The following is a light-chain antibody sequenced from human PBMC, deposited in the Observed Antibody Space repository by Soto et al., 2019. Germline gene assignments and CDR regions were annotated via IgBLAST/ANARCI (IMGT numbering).Light chain of an antibody. V-gene: IGKV3-15*01. Sequence: EKVMTQSPAALSVSPGERATLSCRASQSVNSNLAWYQQKPGQAPRLLLYGASTRATVIPARFSGSASGTEFYLTISSLQYEDSAVYYCQQSNDWPLTFGGGTKVEVK. CDR1: QSVNSN. J-gene: IGKJ4*01. CDR3: QQSNDWPLT. CDR2: GAS.